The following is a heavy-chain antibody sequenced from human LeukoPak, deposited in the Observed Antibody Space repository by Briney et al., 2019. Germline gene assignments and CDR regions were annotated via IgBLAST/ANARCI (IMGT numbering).Heavy chain of an antibody. D-gene: IGHD4-23*01. J-gene: IGHJ3*02. CDR3: ARNMESTVVSNDAFDI. V-gene: IGHV3-23*01. Sequence: GGSLRLSCAASGFTFSSYAMSWVRQAPGKGLEWVSAISGSGGSTYYADSVKGRFTISRDNSKNTLYLQMNSLRAEDTAVYYCARNMESTVVSNDAFDIWGQGTMVTVSS. CDR1: GFTFSSYA. CDR2: ISGSGGST.